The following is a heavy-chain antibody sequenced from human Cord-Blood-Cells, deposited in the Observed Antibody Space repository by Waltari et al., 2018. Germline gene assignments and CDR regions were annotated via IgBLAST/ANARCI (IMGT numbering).Heavy chain of an antibody. D-gene: IGHD6-6*01. CDR3: ASPYSSSSRGYYYYYGMDV. V-gene: IGHV3-53*01. J-gene: IGHJ6*02. CDR2: IFSGGST. CDR1: GFTVSSNY. Sequence: VESGGGLIQPGGSLRLSCAASGFTVSSNYMSWVRQAPGKGLEWVSVIFSGGSTYYADSVKGRFTISRDNSKNTLYLQMNSLRAEDTAVYYCASPYSSSSRGYYYYYGMDVWGQGTTVTVSS.